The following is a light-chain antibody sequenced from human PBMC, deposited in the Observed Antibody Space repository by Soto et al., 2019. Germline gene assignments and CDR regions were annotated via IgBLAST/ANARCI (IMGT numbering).Light chain of an antibody. V-gene: IGKV4-1*01. Sequence: TSNCKSSHSVLYSSNNKNYLGWYQQKPGQPPKLLIYWASTRESGVPDRFSGSGSGTEFTLTISSLQPDDFATYYCQQYSTYTPRTFGQGTKVDI. CDR2: WAS. J-gene: IGKJ1*01. CDR1: HSVLYSSNNKNY. CDR3: QQYSTYTPRT.